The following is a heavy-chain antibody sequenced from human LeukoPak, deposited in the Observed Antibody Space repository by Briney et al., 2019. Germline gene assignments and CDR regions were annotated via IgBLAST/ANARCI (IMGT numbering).Heavy chain of an antibody. CDR1: GYTFTSYG. D-gene: IGHD4-23*01. J-gene: IGHJ4*02. Sequence: SVKVSCKASGYTFTSYGISWVRQAPGQGLEWMGGIIPIFGTANYAQKFQGRVTITADESTSTAYMELSSLRSEDTAVYYCARAATVVTPSYYFDYWGQGTLVTVSS. CDR2: IIPIFGTA. CDR3: ARAATVVTPSYYFDY. V-gene: IGHV1-69*13.